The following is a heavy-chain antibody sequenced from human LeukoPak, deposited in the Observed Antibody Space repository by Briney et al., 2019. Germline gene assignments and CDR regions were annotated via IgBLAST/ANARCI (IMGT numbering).Heavy chain of an antibody. D-gene: IGHD6-19*01. CDR2: IYHSGNT. Sequence: PSETLSLTCTVSGVSISSDSYYWGWIRQPPGKGLEWIASIYHSGNTYYNPYLNSRVTISVDTSKNQFSLKLSSVTAADTAVYYCARSQSTGWYNGGLDVWGQGTTVTVSS. J-gene: IGHJ6*02. CDR1: GVSISSDSYY. V-gene: IGHV4-39*01. CDR3: ARSQSTGWYNGGLDV.